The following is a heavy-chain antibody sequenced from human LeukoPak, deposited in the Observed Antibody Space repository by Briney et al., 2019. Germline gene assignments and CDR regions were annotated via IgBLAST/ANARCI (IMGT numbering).Heavy chain of an antibody. Sequence: PGRSLRLSCAASRWTLRSYGMHGVRQAPGKGVEGVAVISYDGSNKYYADSVKGRFTISRDNSKNTLYLQMNSLRAEDTAVYGAKDRIKDTGFYYGMDVWGQGTTVTVSS. CDR3: AKDRIKDTGFYYGMDV. V-gene: IGHV3-30*18. CDR1: RWTLRSYG. D-gene: IGHD2-15*01. J-gene: IGHJ6*02. CDR2: ISYDGSNK.